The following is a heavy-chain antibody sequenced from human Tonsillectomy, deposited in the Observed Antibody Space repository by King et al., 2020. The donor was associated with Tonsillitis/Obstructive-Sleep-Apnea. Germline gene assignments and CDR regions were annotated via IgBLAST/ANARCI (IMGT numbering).Heavy chain of an antibody. CDR1: GGSFSGYY. D-gene: IGHD3-10*01. J-gene: IGHJ4*02. CDR3: ARAPLTYYGTGSYRGNY. V-gene: IGHV4-34*01. CDR2: INHSGST. Sequence: VQLQQWGAGLLKPSETLSLTCAVYGGSFSGYYWSWIRQPPGKGLEWIGEINHSGSTNYNPSLKSRVTITVDTSKNQFPLKLSSVTAADTAVYYCARAPLTYYGTGSYRGNYGGQVPLVTASS.